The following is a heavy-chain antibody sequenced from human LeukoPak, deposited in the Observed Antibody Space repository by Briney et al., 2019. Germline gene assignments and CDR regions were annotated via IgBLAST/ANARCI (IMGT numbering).Heavy chain of an antibody. Sequence: SETLSLTCTVSGGSISSSSYYWGWIRQPPGKGLEWIGSIYYSGSTYYNPSLKSRVTISVDTSKNQFSLKLSSVTAADTAVYYCARGGGYDSDFDYWGQGTLVTASS. CDR1: GGSISSSSYY. D-gene: IGHD5-12*01. CDR3: ARGGGYDSDFDY. V-gene: IGHV4-39*07. J-gene: IGHJ4*02. CDR2: IYYSGST.